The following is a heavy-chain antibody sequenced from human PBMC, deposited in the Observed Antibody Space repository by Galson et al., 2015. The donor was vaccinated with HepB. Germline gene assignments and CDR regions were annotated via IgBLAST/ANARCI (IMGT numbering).Heavy chain of an antibody. V-gene: IGHV1-46*01. CDR3: ARVNNYDFWSGPTGGGRVYGMDV. CDR2: INPSGGST. CDR1: GYTFTSYY. J-gene: IGHJ6*02. Sequence: SVKVSCKASGYTFTSYYMHWVRQAPGQGLEWMGIINPSGGSTSYAQKFQGRVTMTRDTSTSTVYMELSSLRSEDTAVYYCARVNNYDFWSGPTGGGRVYGMDVWGQGTTVTVSS. D-gene: IGHD3-3*01.